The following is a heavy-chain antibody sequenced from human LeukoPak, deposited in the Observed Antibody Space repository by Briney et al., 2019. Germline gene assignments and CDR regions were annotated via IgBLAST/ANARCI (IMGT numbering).Heavy chain of an antibody. CDR3: ARVRSLGYSHGYDY. CDR1: GYTFTSYD. J-gene: IGHJ4*02. Sequence: ASVKVSCKASGYTFTSYDINWVRQATGQGLEWMGWMNPNSGNTGYEQKFQGRVTMTRNTSINTAYMELSSLRSEDTAMYYCARVRSLGYSHGYDYWGQGTLVTVSS. CDR2: MNPNSGNT. D-gene: IGHD5-18*01. V-gene: IGHV1-8*01.